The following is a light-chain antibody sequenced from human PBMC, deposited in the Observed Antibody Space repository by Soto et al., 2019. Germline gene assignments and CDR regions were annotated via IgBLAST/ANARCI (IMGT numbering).Light chain of an antibody. J-gene: IGKJ3*01. V-gene: IGKV3-20*01. Sequence: EIVLTQSPGTLSLSPGERATLSCRASQSVGSSYLAWYQQKPGQAPRLLIYATSSRATGIPDRFSGSGSGTAFTLTISRLEPEDFAVYYCQQYQTFGPGTQVHI. CDR3: QQYQT. CDR2: ATS. CDR1: QSVGSSY.